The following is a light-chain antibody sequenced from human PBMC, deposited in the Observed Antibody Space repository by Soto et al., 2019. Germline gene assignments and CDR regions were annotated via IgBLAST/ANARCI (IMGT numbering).Light chain of an antibody. V-gene: IGKV3-15*01. CDR3: HQYNSWPPGT. CDR2: DAS. J-gene: IGKJ2*01. Sequence: ELVLTQSPAILSVSPGERATLYCRASQSISRSLAWYQQKPGQAPRLLISDASTRATGIPARFSGSGSGTEFTLTISSLQSEDFALYYCHQYNSWPPGTFGQGTKVDIK. CDR1: QSISRS.